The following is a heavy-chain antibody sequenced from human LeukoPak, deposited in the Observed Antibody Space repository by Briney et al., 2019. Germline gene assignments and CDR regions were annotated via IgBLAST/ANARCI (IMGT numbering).Heavy chain of an antibody. CDR1: GFTFSTYG. V-gene: IGHV3-33*06. CDR2: IWSDGNNK. Sequence: GGSLRLSCAATGFTFSTYGMHWVRQAPGKGLEWVAVIWSDGNNKFYADFVKGRFTFSRDDSRNTLSLQMNSLRAEDTAVYYCVKERGPFDAFDIWGQGTMVTVSS. J-gene: IGHJ3*02. CDR3: VKERGPFDAFDI.